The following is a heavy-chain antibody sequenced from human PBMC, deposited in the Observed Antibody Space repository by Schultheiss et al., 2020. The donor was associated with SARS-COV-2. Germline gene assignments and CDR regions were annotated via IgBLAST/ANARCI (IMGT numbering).Heavy chain of an antibody. V-gene: IGHV3-7*01. CDR3: ATTKTHRYSSSWYYFDY. CDR1: GFTFSSYW. CDR2: IKQDGSEK. J-gene: IGHJ4*02. Sequence: GGSLRLSCAASGFTFSSYWMSWVRQAPGKGLEWVANIKQDGSEKYYVDSVKGRFTISRDNAKNSLYLQMNSLRAEDTAVYYCATTKTHRYSSSWYYFDYWGQGTLVTVSS. D-gene: IGHD6-13*01.